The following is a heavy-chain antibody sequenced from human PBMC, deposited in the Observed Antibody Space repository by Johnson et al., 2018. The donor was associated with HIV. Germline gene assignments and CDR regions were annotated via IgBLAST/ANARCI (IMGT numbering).Heavy chain of an antibody. CDR2: IYSGGST. J-gene: IGHJ3*02. D-gene: IGHD4-17*01. CDR1: GFTVSSNY. Sequence: MLLVESGGGLVQPGGSLRLSCAASGFTVSSNYMSWVRQAPGKGLEWVSVIYSGGSTYYADSVKGRFTISRDNYKNTLYLQMHSLRAEDTAVYFCARSDYGLNPGAFDIWGQGTMVTVSS. V-gene: IGHV3-66*01. CDR3: ARSDYGLNPGAFDI.